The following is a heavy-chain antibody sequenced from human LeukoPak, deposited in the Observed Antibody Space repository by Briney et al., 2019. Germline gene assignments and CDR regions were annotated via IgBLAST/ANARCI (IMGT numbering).Heavy chain of an antibody. CDR2: ISGSGGST. CDR3: AKDVGGATPYDY. CDR1: GFTFSGYA. V-gene: IGHV3-23*01. Sequence: SGGSLRLSCAASGFTFSGYAMSWVRQAPGKGLEWVSAISGSGGSTYYADSVKGRFTISRDNSKNTLYLQMNSLRAEDTAVYCCAKDVGGATPYDYWGQGTLVTVSS. J-gene: IGHJ4*02. D-gene: IGHD1-26*01.